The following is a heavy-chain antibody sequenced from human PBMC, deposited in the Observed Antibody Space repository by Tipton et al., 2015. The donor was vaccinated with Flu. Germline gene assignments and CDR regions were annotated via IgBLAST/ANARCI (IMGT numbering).Heavy chain of an antibody. Sequence: LRLSCTVSGGSISNTIYYWGWVRQPPGKGLEWIGSIYYSGTTYYNPSLKSRVTISIDASKNQFSLDLTSLTAADTAVYYCARDLWNDRRAYYYYGVDVWGQGTTVTVPS. V-gene: IGHV4-39*07. CDR3: ARDLWNDRRAYYYYGVDV. CDR1: GGSISNTIYY. J-gene: IGHJ6*02. CDR2: IYYSGTT. D-gene: IGHD1-1*01.